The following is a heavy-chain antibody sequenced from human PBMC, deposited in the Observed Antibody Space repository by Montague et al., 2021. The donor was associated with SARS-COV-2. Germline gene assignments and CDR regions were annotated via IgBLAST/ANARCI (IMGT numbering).Heavy chain of an antibody. CDR1: GFSLSTSGMC. CDR3: ARDYYDILTGYYNWFDP. D-gene: IGHD3-9*01. J-gene: IGHJ5*02. CDR2: IDWDDDK. V-gene: IGHV2-70*11. Sequence: VKPTQTLTLTCTFSGFSLSTSGMCVSWIRQPPGKALEWLARIDWDDDKYYSTSLKTRLTISKDTSKNQVVLTMTNMDPVDTATYYCARDYYDILTGYYNWFDPWGQGTLVTVSS.